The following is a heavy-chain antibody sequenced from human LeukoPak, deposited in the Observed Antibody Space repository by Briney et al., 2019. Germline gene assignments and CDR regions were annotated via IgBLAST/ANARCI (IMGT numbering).Heavy chain of an antibody. CDR2: INSDGSYT. Sequence: GGSLRLSCVASGFSFSNYWMYWGRQAPGKGLVWVSRINSDGSYTDYADSAKGRFTISRDNAKDTLYLQMNSLRADDTAVYYCARAVNWQSGGAWGQGTLVTVSS. D-gene: IGHD1-1*01. CDR3: ARAVNWQSGGA. V-gene: IGHV3-74*01. J-gene: IGHJ5*02. CDR1: GFSFSNYW.